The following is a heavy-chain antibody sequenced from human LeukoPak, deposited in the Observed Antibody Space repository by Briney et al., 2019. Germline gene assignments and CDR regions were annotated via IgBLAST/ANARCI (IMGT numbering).Heavy chain of an antibody. J-gene: IGHJ6*03. CDR1: GFPFSNYA. V-gene: IGHV4-34*01. CDR3: ARRPAAHYYYYYYMDV. CDR2: INHSGST. D-gene: IGHD2-2*01. Sequence: GTLRLSCAASGFPFSNYALTWVRQGPGKGLEWIGEINHSGSTNYNPSLKSRVTISVDTSKNQFSLKLSSVTAADTAVYYCARRPAAHYYYYYYMDVWGKGATVTISS.